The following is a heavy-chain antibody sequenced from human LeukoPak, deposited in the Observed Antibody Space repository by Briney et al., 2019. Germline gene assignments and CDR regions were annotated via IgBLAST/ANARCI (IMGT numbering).Heavy chain of an antibody. CDR3: ARRTPYSSGPFDY. V-gene: IGHV3-66*01. D-gene: IGHD6-19*01. CDR1: GFTVSSNY. CDR2: IYSGGST. Sequence: GGSLRLSCAASGFTVSSNYMSWVRQAPGKGLEWVSVIYSGGSTYYADSVKGRFTISRDNSKNTLYLQMNNLRAEDTAVYYCARRTPYSSGPFDYRGQGTLVTVSS. J-gene: IGHJ4*02.